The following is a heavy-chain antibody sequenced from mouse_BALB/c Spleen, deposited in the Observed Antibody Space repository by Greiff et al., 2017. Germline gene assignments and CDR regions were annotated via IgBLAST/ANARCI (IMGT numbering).Heavy chain of an antibody. CDR1: GFTFSSYA. CDR2: ISSGGSYT. D-gene: IGHD1-2*01. V-gene: IGHV5-9-3*01. J-gene: IGHJ3*01. Sequence: EVQGVESGGGLVKPGGSLKLSCAASGFTFSSYAMSWVRQTPEKRLEWVATISSGGSYTYYPDSVKGRFTISRDNAKNTLYLQMSSLRSEDTAMYYCARHTTAGSWFAYWGQGTLVTVSA. CDR3: ARHTTAGSWFAY.